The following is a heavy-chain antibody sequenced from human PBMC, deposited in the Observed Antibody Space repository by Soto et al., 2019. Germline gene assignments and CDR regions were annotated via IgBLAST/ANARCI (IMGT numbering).Heavy chain of an antibody. CDR3: ARGYSYYDSCGSYGMDV. Sequence: QLQLQESGSGLVKPSQTLSLTCAVSGGSISSGGYSWSWIRQPPGKGLEWIGYIYHSGSTYYNPSLKGRVTISVDRSKNQFFLKLSSVTAADTAVYYCARGYSYYDSCGSYGMDVWGQGTTVTVSS. V-gene: IGHV4-30-2*01. CDR1: GGSISSGGYS. J-gene: IGHJ6*02. D-gene: IGHD3-22*01. CDR2: IYHSGST.